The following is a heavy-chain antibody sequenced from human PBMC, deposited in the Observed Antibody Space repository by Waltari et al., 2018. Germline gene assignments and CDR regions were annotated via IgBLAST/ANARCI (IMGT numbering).Heavy chain of an antibody. V-gene: IGHV3-7*01. CDR3: FASNSIDF. CDR1: GFPFRNYW. D-gene: IGHD4-4*01. CDR2: IKQDGSEK. J-gene: IGHJ4*02. Sequence: EVQVVESGGGLVQPGGSLRLSCAASGFPFRNYWMLWARQAPGKGLEWVANIKQDGSEKYYVDSVRGRFTISRDNAKNSLFLQMTSLRAEDTAVYYCFASNSIDFWGQGILVTVSS.